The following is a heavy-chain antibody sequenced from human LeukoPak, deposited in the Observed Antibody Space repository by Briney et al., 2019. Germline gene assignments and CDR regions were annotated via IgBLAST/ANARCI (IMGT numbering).Heavy chain of an antibody. V-gene: IGHV3-7*01. D-gene: IGHD2-15*01. CDR2: IKEDGSEK. CDR3: AREGDCYCSGGSCYDY. J-gene: IGHJ4*02. Sequence: GGSLRLSCAASGFTFSSYAMSWVRQAPGKGLEWVANIKEDGSEKYYVDSVKGRFTISRDNAKNSVYLQMNSLRAEDTAVYYCAREGDCYCSGGSCYDYWGQGTLVTVSS. CDR1: GFTFSSYA.